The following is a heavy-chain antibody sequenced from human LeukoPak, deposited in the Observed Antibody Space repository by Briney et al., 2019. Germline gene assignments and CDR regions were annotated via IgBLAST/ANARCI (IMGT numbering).Heavy chain of an antibody. CDR3: ARGYSDMLTAYPPDY. J-gene: IGHJ4*02. CDR2: INPNSGGT. Sequence: GASVKVSCKASGYTFTSYGISWVRQAPGQRLEWMGWINPNSGGTNYAQKFQGRVTMTRDTSIRTAYMELSRLRPDDTAVYYCARGYSDMLTAYPPDYWAQGTLVTVSS. D-gene: IGHD3-9*01. CDR1: GYTFTSYG. V-gene: IGHV1-2*02.